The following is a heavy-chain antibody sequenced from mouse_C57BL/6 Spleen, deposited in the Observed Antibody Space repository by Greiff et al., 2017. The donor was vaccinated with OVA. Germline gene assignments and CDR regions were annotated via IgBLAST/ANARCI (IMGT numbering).Heavy chain of an antibody. CDR2: ISDGGSYT. J-gene: IGHJ2*01. D-gene: IGHD1-1*01. CDR1: GFTFSSYA. Sequence: EVKLMESGGGLVKPGGSLKLSCAASGFTFSSYAMSWVRQTPEKRLEWVATISDGGSYTYYPDNVKGRFTISRDNAKNNLYLQMSHLKSEDTAMYYCARDATTVVATYYFDYWGQGTTLTVSS. CDR3: ARDATTVVATYYFDY. V-gene: IGHV5-4*01.